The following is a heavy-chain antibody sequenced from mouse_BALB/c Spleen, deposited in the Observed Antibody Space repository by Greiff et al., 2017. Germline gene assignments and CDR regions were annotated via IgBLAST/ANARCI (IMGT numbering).Heavy chain of an antibody. D-gene: IGHD2-1*01. V-gene: IGHV1-4*02. CDR2: INPSSGYT. CDR3: ARCYGNYPAYAMDY. J-gene: IGHJ4*01. CDR1: GYTFTSYT. Sequence: VKLQQSAAELARPGASVKMSCKASGYTFTSYTMHWVKQRPGQGLEWIGYINPSSGYTEYNQKFKDKTTLTADKSSSTAYMQLSSLTSEDSAVYYCARCYGNYPAYAMDYWGQGTSVTVSS.